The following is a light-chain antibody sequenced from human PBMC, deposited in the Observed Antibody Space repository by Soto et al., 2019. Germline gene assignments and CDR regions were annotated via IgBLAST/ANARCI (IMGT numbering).Light chain of an antibody. V-gene: IGLV4-69*01. Sequence: QLVLTQSPSASASLGASVKLTCTLSSGHSSYAIAWHQQQPEKGPRYLMKLNSDGSHSKGDGIPDRFSGSSSGAERYLTISSLQSEDAADYYCQTWGTGIHVVFGGGTKLTVL. CDR1: SGHSSYA. CDR3: QTWGTGIHVV. CDR2: LNSDGSH. J-gene: IGLJ2*01.